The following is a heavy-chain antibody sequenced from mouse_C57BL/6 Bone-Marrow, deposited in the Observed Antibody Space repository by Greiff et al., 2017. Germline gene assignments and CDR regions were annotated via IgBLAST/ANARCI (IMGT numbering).Heavy chain of an antibody. J-gene: IGHJ3*01. CDR2: ISSGGSYT. Sequence: EVKLVESGGDLVKPGGSLKLSCAASGFTFSSYGMSWVRPTPDKRLAWVATISSGGSYTYYPDSVNGRFTISRDNAKNTLYLQMSSLKSEDTAMYYCARHHAGFAYWGQGTLVTVSA. CDR1: GFTFSSYG. CDR3: ARHHAGFAY. V-gene: IGHV5-6*02.